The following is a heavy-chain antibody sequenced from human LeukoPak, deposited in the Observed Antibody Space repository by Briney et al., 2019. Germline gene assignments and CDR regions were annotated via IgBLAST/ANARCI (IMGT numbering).Heavy chain of an antibody. CDR1: GFTVSSNY. D-gene: IGHD7-27*01. CDR3: ARESPALATGD. Sequence: PGGSLRLSCAASGFTVSSNYMSWVRQAPGKGLEWVSVIYSGGSTYYADSVKGRFTISRDNSKNTLYLQMNSLRAEDTAVYYCARESPALATGDWGQGTLVTVSS. J-gene: IGHJ4*02. V-gene: IGHV3-66*01. CDR2: IYSGGST.